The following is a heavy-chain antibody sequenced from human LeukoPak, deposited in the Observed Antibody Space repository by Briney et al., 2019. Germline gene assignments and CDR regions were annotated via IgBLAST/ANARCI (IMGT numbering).Heavy chain of an antibody. D-gene: IGHD3-10*01. CDR2: IRSKTYGGTT. CDR3: TTYLGVMDLSYLQY. Sequence: PGGSLRLSCAASGFTFSSYSMNWVRQAPGKGLEWVGFIRSKTYGGTTEYAASVKGRFTISRDDSKSIAYLQMNSLKTEDTAVYYCTTYLGVMDLSYLQYWGQGTLVTVSS. CDR1: GFTFSSYS. V-gene: IGHV3-49*04. J-gene: IGHJ4*02.